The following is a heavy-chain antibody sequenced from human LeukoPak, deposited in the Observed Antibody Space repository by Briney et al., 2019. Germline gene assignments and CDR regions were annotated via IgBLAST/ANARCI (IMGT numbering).Heavy chain of an antibody. CDR1: GFTFSSYA. Sequence: PGGPLRLSCAASGFTFSSYAMGWVRQAPGKGLEWVSAISGSGGSTYYADSVKGRFTISRDNSKNTLYLQMNSLRAEDTAVYYCAKDIDSNYVGWFDPWGQGTLVTVSS. CDR2: ISGSGGST. CDR3: AKDIDSNYVGWFDP. V-gene: IGHV3-23*01. J-gene: IGHJ5*02. D-gene: IGHD4-11*01.